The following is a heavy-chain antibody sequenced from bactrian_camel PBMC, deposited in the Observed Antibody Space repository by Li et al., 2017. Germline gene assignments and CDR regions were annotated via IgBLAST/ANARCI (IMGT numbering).Heavy chain of an antibody. V-gene: IGHV3S54*01. Sequence: HVQLVESGGGSVQAGGSLRLSCAASPYTSSMSCMAWFRQAPGKEREGVARIATGSGNTYYADSVKGRFTISQDNAKNTVYLQMNSLKPEDTAMYYCAARGPYCYTKLSVRDFTYWGQGTQVTVS. CDR3: AARGPYCYTKLSVRDFTY. D-gene: IGHD2*01. CDR1: PYTSSMSC. J-gene: IGHJ6*01. CDR2: IATGSGNT.